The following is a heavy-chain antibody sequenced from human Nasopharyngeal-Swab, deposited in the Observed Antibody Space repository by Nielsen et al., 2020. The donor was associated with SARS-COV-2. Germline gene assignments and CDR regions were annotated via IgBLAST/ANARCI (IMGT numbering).Heavy chain of an antibody. D-gene: IGHD6-6*01. V-gene: IGHV3-73*01. J-gene: IGHJ3*01. CDR1: GFTLSASA. CDR2: IRGKADNYAT. Sequence: GGSLRLSCAASGFTLSASAMHWVRQASGKGLEWVGRIRGKADNYATAYTASMKGRFTISRDDSKNTAYLQMNSLKTEDTAVYYCTRLRSSSSDDAFDVWGQGTMVTVSS. CDR3: TRLRSSSSDDAFDV.